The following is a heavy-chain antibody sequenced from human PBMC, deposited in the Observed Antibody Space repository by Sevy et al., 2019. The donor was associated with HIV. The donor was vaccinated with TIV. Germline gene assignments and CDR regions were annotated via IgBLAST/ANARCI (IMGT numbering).Heavy chain of an antibody. J-gene: IGHJ4*02. Sequence: SETLSLTCTVSGCSISSSSYDWGWIRQPPGKGLEWIASNFYSGTTYYTPSLKSRVTIAVDTSKNQFYRKLNSVTAADTALYYCARHGGLVDRAFDYWGQGTLVTVSS. CDR1: GCSISSSSYD. D-gene: IGHD3-10*01. CDR3: ARHGGLVDRAFDY. CDR2: NFYSGTT. V-gene: IGHV4-39*01.